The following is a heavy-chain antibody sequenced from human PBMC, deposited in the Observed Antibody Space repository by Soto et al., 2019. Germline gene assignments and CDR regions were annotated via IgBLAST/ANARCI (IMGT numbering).Heavy chain of an antibody. Sequence: GESLKISCKGSGYSFPKYYIGWVRQMPGKGLEWMGIIYPGDSDTRYSPSFQGQVTISADKSISTAYLQWSSLKASDTAVYYCARRSAGTIFDYWGQGTLVTVSS. CDR2: IYPGDSDT. CDR1: GYSFPKYY. J-gene: IGHJ4*02. CDR3: ARRSAGTIFDY. V-gene: IGHV5-51*01. D-gene: IGHD1-26*01.